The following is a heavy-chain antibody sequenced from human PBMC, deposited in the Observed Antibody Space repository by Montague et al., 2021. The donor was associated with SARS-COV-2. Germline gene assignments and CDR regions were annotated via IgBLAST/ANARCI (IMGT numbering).Heavy chain of an antibody. J-gene: IGHJ6*02. CDR2: MYYSGST. V-gene: IGHV4-59*01. CDR1: GASTNYYY. D-gene: IGHD2-8*01. CDR3: ARVARYCTNGVCQTYYYYGLDV. Sequence: SETLSLTCIVSGASTNYYYWSWIRQSPGKGLEWIGYMYYSGSTNYNPSLKSRVTMSIDRSKNQFSLKLRSVTAADTAVYYCARVARYCTNGVCQTYYYYGLDVWGQGTTVTVSS.